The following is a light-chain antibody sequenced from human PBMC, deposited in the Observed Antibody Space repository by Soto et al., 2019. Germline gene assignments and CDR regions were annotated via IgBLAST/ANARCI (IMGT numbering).Light chain of an antibody. Sequence: QSVLTQSPSVSGAPGQRVTISCTGSSSNIGAGYDVHWYQQLPRTAPKLLIYSNNNRPSGVPDRFSGSRSGTSASLAITGLQPEDEADYYCQSYDGGLGVSKIFGGGTKLTVL. CDR1: SSNIGAGYD. CDR3: QSYDGGLGVSKI. V-gene: IGLV1-40*01. J-gene: IGLJ2*01. CDR2: SNN.